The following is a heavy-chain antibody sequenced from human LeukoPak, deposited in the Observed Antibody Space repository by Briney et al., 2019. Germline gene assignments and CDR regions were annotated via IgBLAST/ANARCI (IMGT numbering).Heavy chain of an antibody. CDR1: GFTFSNYV. CDR3: AKDREVSAARVYDY. D-gene: IGHD2-2*01. J-gene: IGHJ4*02. CDR2: ITGRGGTT. V-gene: IGHV3-23*01. Sequence: GGALRLSCAASGFTFSNYVLIWVRQAPGGGREWGSAITGRGGTTTYADSVKGRFTISKDNSRNTLYLQMNSLRAEDAAVYYCAKDREVSAARVYDYWGQGTLVTVSS.